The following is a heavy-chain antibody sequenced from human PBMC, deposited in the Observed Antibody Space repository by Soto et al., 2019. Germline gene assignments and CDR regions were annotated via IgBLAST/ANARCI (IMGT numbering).Heavy chain of an antibody. CDR3: AKGSRHGGSESYYKLDY. CDR2: ISDSGGNT. J-gene: IGHJ4*02. Sequence: GGSLRLSCAASGFTFSSYAMNWVRQAPGKGLEWVSVISDSGGNTYYADSVKGRFTISRDNSKNTLYLQMNSLRAEDTAVYFCAKGSRHGGSESYYKLDYWGQGTLVTVSS. V-gene: IGHV3-23*01. CDR1: GFTFSSYA. D-gene: IGHD3-10*01.